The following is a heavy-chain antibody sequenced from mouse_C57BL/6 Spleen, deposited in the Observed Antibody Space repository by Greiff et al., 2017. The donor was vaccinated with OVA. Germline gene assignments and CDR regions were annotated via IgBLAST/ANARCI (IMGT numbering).Heavy chain of an antibody. D-gene: IGHD4-1*01. CDR3: ARGDNWEAYFDY. J-gene: IGHJ2*01. CDR2: INPSNGGT. V-gene: IGHV1-53*01. Sequence: QVQLQQPGTELVKPGASVKLSCKASGYTFTSYWMHWVKQRPGQGLEWIGNINPSNGGTNYNEKFKSKATLTVDKSSSTAYMQLSSLTSEDSAVDDCARGDNWEAYFDYWGQGTTLTVSS. CDR1: GYTFTSYW.